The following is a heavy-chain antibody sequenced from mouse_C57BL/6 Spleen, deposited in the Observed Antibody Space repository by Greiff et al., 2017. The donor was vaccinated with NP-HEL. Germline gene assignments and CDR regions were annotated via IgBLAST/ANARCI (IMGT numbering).Heavy chain of an antibody. Sequence: QVQLQQPGAELVKPGASVTLSCKASGYTFTSYWMHWVKQRPGQGLEWIGMIHPNSGSTNYNEKFKSKATLTVDKSSSTAYMQLSSLTSEDSAVYYCARDDGYGGFAYWGQGTLVTVSA. D-gene: IGHD2-3*01. CDR2: IHPNSGST. CDR1: GYTFTSYW. V-gene: IGHV1-64*01. J-gene: IGHJ3*01. CDR3: ARDDGYGGFAY.